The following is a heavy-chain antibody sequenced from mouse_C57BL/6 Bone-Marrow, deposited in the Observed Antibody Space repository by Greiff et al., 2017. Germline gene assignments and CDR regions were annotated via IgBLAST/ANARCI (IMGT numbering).Heavy chain of an antibody. Sequence: VQLQQSGAELVRPGTSVKVSCKASGYAFTNYLIEWVKQRPGQGLEWVGVINPGSGGTNYNEKFKGKATLTADKSSSTAYMQLSSLTAEDSAVYFCARFDGYYEMDYWGQGTSVTVSS. V-gene: IGHV1-54*01. J-gene: IGHJ4*01. CDR1: GYAFTNYL. CDR2: INPGSGGT. CDR3: ARFDGYYEMDY. D-gene: IGHD2-3*01.